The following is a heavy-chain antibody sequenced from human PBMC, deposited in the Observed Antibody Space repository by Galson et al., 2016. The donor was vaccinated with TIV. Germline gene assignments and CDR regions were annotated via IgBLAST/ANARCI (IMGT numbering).Heavy chain of an antibody. CDR3: ARGAYSDLSPGAFDI. J-gene: IGHJ3*02. CDR2: ISVYKGVT. CDR1: GYTFTRYS. D-gene: IGHD3-16*01. Sequence: SVKVSCKASGYTFTRYSISWVRQAPGQGLEWMGWISVYKGVTNSIQKVQGRVTMTIDTSTGTAYMELRSLRSDDTAVYYCARGAYSDLSPGAFDIWGQGTMVTVSS. V-gene: IGHV1-18*01.